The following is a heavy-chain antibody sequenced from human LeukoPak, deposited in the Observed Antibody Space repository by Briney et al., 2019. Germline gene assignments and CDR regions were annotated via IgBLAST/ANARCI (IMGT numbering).Heavy chain of an antibody. CDR2: ISTSGST. D-gene: IGHD6-19*01. J-gene: IGHJ2*01. CDR1: GVSISSYY. CDR3: AGHDEGSGWYRSYIHL. V-gene: IGHV4-4*09. Sequence: SETLSLTCTVSGVSISSYYCSWIRQPPGKGLEWIGYISTSGSTDYSPSLKSRVTISVDRSKNQCSLNLSSVTAADTAVYYCAGHDEGSGWYRSYIHLWGRGTLVILSS.